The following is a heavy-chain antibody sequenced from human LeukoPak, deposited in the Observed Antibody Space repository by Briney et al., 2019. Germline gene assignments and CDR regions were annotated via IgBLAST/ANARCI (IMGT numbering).Heavy chain of an antibody. CDR2: IIPILGIA. CDR3: ASTLRIGDYADY. D-gene: IGHD4-17*01. Sequence: SVKVSCKASGGTLSSYAISWVRQAPGQGLEWMGRIIPILGIANYAQKFQGRVTITADKSTSTAYMELSSLRSEDTAVYYCASTLRIGDYADYWGQGTLVTVSS. V-gene: IGHV1-69*04. J-gene: IGHJ4*02. CDR1: GGTLSSYA.